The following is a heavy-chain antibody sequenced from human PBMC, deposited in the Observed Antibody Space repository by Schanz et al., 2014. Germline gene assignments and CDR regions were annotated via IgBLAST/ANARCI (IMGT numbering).Heavy chain of an antibody. CDR2: IGVDGTTT. CDR1: GFAFSSYG. J-gene: IGHJ3*02. V-gene: IGHV3-23*01. D-gene: IGHD3-10*01. Sequence: EVQLLESGGGLVQPGGSLRLSCLASGFAFSSYGMNWLRQAPGKWLEWVSVIGVDGTTTYYADSVKGRFTISRDNSKNTLYLQMNSLRAEDTAVYYCAKGRFGELSAFDIWGQGTMVTVSS. CDR3: AKGRFGELSAFDI.